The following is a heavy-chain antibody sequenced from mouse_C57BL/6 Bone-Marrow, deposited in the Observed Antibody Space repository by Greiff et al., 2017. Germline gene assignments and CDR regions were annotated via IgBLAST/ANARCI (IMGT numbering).Heavy chain of an antibody. CDR1: GYTFTSYW. J-gene: IGHJ1*03. CDR2: IYPSDSET. Sequence: VQLQQPGAELVRPGSSVKLSCKASGYTFTSYWMDWVKQRPGQGLEWIGNIYPSDSETHYNQKFKDKATLTVDKSSSTAYMQLSSLTSEDSAVYYCAREDGSHWYFDVWGTGTTVTVSS. CDR3: AREDGSHWYFDV. V-gene: IGHV1-61*01. D-gene: IGHD1-1*01.